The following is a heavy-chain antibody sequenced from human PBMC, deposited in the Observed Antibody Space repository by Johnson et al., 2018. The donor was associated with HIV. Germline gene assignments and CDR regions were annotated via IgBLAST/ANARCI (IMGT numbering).Heavy chain of an antibody. CDR1: GFTFEDYG. CDR3: AKGGGQLWFYIAFDI. J-gene: IGHJ3*02. CDR2: INWNGGST. V-gene: IGHV3-20*04. D-gene: IGHD5-18*01. Sequence: VQLVESGGGVVQPGGSLRLSCVVSGFTFEDYGMSWVRQAPGKGLEWVSAINWNGGSTTYADSVKGRFTISRDNSKNTLYLQMNSLRAEDTAVYYCAKGGGQLWFYIAFDIWGQGTMVTVSS.